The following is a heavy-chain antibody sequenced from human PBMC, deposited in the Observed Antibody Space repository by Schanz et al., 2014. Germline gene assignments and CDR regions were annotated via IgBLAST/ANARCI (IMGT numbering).Heavy chain of an antibody. CDR2: ISGSGGST. CDR3: AKGSVVVVAATLPFDY. CDR1: GFTFSSYA. J-gene: IGHJ4*02. Sequence: EVQREEAGGGLFQPGGSLRLSCAASGFTFSSYAMSWVRQAPGKGLEWVSAISGSGGSTYYADSVKGRFTISRDNSKNTLYLQMNSLRAEDTAVYYCAKGSVVVVAATLPFDYWGQGTLVTVSS. V-gene: IGHV3-23*04. D-gene: IGHD2-15*01.